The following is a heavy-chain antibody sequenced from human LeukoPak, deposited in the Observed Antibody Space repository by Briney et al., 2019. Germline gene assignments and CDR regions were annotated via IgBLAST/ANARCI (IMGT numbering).Heavy chain of an antibody. CDR2: ISAYNGNT. CDR3: ARIVREYCSSTSCYTFLDWFDP. D-gene: IGHD2-2*02. V-gene: IGHV1-18*01. J-gene: IGHJ5*02. CDR1: GYTFTNYG. Sequence: GASVKVSCKASGYTFTNYGISWVRQAPGQGLEWMGWISAYNGNTNYAQKLQGRVTMTTDTSTSTAYMELRSLRSDDTAVYYCARIVREYCSSTSCYTFLDWFDPWGQGTLVTVSS.